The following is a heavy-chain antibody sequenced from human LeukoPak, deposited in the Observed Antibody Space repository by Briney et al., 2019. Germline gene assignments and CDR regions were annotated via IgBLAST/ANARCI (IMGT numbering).Heavy chain of an antibody. J-gene: IGHJ4*02. V-gene: IGHV4-59*01. CDR1: GGSISSYY. CDR2: IYYSGST. D-gene: IGHD3/OR15-3a*01. Sequence: SQTLSLTCTVSGGSISSYYWSWIRQPPGKGLEWIGYIYYSGSTNYNPSLKSRVTISVDTSKNQFSLKLSSVTAADTAVYYCARMSRFSWTPYYFDYWSQGTLVIVSS. CDR3: ARMSRFSWTPYYFDY.